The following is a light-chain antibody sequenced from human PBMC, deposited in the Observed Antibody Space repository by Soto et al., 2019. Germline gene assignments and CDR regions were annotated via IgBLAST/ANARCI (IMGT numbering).Light chain of an antibody. V-gene: IGKV1-5*03. CDR3: QQYKTYSGT. CDR1: QSISNW. J-gene: IGKJ1*01. CDR2: KAS. Sequence: IQLTQSPSSLSASVGDRVTITCRASQSISNWLAWYQQRPGKAPKLLIYKASSLESGVPSRFSGSGSGTEFTLTISSLQPDDFATYYCQQYKTYSGTFGQGTKVDIK.